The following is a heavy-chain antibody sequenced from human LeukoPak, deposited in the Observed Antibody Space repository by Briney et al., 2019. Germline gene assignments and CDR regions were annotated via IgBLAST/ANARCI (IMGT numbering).Heavy chain of an antibody. D-gene: IGHD1-20*01. CDR3: ATSSDLITGTADAFDI. V-gene: IGHV1-24*01. Sequence: ASVKVSCKVYGYTLTELSMHWVRQAPGKGLEWMGGFDPEDGETIYAQKFQGRVTMTEDTSTDTAYMELSSLRSEDTAVYYCATSSDLITGTADAFDIWGQGTMVTVSS. CDR2: FDPEDGET. J-gene: IGHJ3*02. CDR1: GYTLTELS.